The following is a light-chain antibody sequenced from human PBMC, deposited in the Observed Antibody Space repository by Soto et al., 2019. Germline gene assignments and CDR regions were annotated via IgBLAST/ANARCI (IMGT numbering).Light chain of an antibody. CDR2: AAS. J-gene: IGKJ1*01. Sequence: DIQMTQSPSSLSASVGDRVTITCRASQSIVTYLNWYLQKPGKAPKLLIYAASNLQSGVPSRFSGSGSGTDFTLTISSLQPEDFATYFCQQSYSTPPWTFGQGNKVDIK. V-gene: IGKV1-39*01. CDR3: QQSYSTPPWT. CDR1: QSIVTY.